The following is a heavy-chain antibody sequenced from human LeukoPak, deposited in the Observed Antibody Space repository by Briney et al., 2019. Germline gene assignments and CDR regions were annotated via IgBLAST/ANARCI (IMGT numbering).Heavy chain of an antibody. J-gene: IGHJ4*02. Sequence: GGSLRLSCAASGFTFSSSAMSWVRQAPGKGLEWVSVIYSGGSTYYADSVKGRFTISRDNSKNTLYLQMNSLRAEDTAVYYCAARGYSYGFHPDDYWGQGTLVTVSS. CDR3: AARGYSYGFHPDDY. CDR1: GFTFSSSA. D-gene: IGHD5-18*01. CDR2: IYSGGST. V-gene: IGHV3-53*01.